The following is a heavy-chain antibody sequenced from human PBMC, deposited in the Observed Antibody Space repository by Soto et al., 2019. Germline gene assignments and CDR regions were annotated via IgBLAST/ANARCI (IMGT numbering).Heavy chain of an antibody. Sequence: PGGSLRLSCAASGFTFSSYSMHWVRQAPGKGLEWVSYISSSSSTIYYADSVKGRFTISRDNAKNSLYLQMNSLRAEDTAVFYCARASSSRLPGYYWGQGNPVTVSS. D-gene: IGHD6-13*01. CDR2: ISSSSSTI. CDR3: ARASSSRLPGYY. V-gene: IGHV3-48*01. J-gene: IGHJ4*02. CDR1: GFTFSSYS.